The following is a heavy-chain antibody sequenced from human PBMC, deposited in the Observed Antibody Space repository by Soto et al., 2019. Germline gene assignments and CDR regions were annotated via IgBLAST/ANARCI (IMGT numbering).Heavy chain of an antibody. CDR3: ASGPRYGDCRDGDSECGMDV. D-gene: IGHD4-17*01. CDR2: TIPIFGTA. Sequence: GASVKVSCKASGGTFSSYAISWVRQAPGQGLEWMGGTIPIFGTANYAQKFQGRVTITADESTSTAYMELSSLRSEDTAVYYCASGPRYGDCRDGDSECGMDVWGQGTTVTVSS. CDR1: GGTFSSYA. V-gene: IGHV1-69*13. J-gene: IGHJ6*02.